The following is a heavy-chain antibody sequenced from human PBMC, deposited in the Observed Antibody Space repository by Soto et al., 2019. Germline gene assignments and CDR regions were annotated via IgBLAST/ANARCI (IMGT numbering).Heavy chain of an antibody. V-gene: IGHV3-23*01. CDR2: ISGSGGST. D-gene: IGHD2-2*01. J-gene: IGHJ4*02. Sequence: EVQLLESGGGLVQPGGSLRLSCAASGFTFSSYAMSWVRQAPGKGLEWVSAISGSGGSTYYADSVKGRFTISRDNSKNTLYLQMNSLRAVDTAVYYSANDQGIVVVPAAIPYWGQGTLVTVSS. CDR1: GFTFSSYA. CDR3: ANDQGIVVVPAAIPY.